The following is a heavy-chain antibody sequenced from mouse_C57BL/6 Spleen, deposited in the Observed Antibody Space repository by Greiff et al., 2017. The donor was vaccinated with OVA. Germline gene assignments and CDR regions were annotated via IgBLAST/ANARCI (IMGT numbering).Heavy chain of an antibody. CDR2: ISYDGSN. J-gene: IGHJ4*01. CDR1: GYSITSGYY. CDR3: ARGPDYGNYYAMDY. V-gene: IGHV3-6*01. D-gene: IGHD2-1*01. Sequence: EVHLVESGPGLVKPSQSLSLTCSVTGYSITSGYYWNWIRQFPGNKLEWMGYISYDGSNNYNPSLKNRISITRDTSKNQFFLKLNSVTTEDTATYYCARGPDYGNYYAMDYWGQGTSVTVSS.